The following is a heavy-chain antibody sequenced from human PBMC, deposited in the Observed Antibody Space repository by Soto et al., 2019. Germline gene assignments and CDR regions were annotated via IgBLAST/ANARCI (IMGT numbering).Heavy chain of an antibody. D-gene: IGHD6-13*01. CDR2: IYYSGST. V-gene: IGHV4-59*01. J-gene: IGHJ6*02. Sequence: SETLSPTCAVSGGSISSYYWSWIRQPPGKGLEWIGYIYYSGSTDYNPSLKSRVTISVDTSKNQFSLKLSSVTAADTAVYYCASSGSSSSWYGDYYYGMDVWGQGTTVTVSS. CDR3: ASSGSSSSWYGDYYYGMDV. CDR1: GGSISSYY.